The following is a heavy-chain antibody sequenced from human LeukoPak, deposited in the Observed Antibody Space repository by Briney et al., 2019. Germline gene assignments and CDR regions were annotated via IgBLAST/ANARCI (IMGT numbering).Heavy chain of an antibody. J-gene: IGHJ6*03. CDR2: ISSSGRSI. CDR1: GFPFSSFE. V-gene: IGHV3-48*03. CDR3: ARDPGRESYPYYYYYYMDV. D-gene: IGHD1-26*01. Sequence: GGSLTLSCAASGFPFSSFEMNWVRQAPGKGLEWVSYISSSGRSIYYAHSVKGRFTISRDNAKNSLYLQMNSLRAEDTALYYCARDPGRESYPYYYYYYMDVWGKGTTVTISS.